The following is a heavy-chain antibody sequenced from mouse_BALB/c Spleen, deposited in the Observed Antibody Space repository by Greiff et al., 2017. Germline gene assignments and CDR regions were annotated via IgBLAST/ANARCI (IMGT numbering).Heavy chain of an antibody. CDR3: ARGTTVVARGGFYYYAMDY. D-gene: IGHD1-1*01. J-gene: IGHJ4*01. V-gene: IGHV1-4*01. CDR1: GYTFTSYT. Sequence: QVQLKQSGAELARPGASVKMSCKASGYTFTSYTMHWVKQRPGQGLEWIGYINPSSGYTNYNQKFKDKATLTADKSSSTAYMQLSSLTSEDSAVYYCARGTTVVARGGFYYYAMDYWGQGTSVTVSS. CDR2: INPSSGYT.